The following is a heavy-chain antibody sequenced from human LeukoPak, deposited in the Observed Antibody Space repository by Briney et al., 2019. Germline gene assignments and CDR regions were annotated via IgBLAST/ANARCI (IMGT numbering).Heavy chain of an antibody. CDR2: ISSDDRYI. V-gene: IGHV3-21*04. Sequence: GGSLRLSCSASGFTFSIYSMNWVRQAPGKGLEWVSSISSDDRYIYYADSVKGRFTISRDNTKNSLYLQMNSLRAEDTAVYYCARDPGAAADDYWGQGTLVTVSS. D-gene: IGHD6-13*01. CDR1: GFTFSIYS. J-gene: IGHJ4*02. CDR3: ARDPGAAADDY.